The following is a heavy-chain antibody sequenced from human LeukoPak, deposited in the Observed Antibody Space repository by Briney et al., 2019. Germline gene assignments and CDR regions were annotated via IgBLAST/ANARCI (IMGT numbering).Heavy chain of an antibody. CDR2: INPSGGST. V-gene: IGHV1-46*01. CDR1: GYTFTSYY. J-gene: IGHJ4*02. Sequence: RASVKVSCKASGYTFTSYYMHWVRQAPGQGLEWMGIINPSGGSTSYAQKFQGRVTMTRNTSISTAYMELSSLRSEDTAVYYCARGWGYYYGSGSYRAPFLFRYWGQGTLVTVSS. CDR3: ARGWGYYYGSGSYRAPFLFRY. D-gene: IGHD3-10*01.